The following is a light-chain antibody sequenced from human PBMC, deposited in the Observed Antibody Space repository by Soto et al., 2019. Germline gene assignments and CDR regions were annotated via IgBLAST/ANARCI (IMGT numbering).Light chain of an antibody. CDR2: GAS. CDR3: QQYGSSPII. Sequence: EIVLTQSPGTLSLSPGERATLSCRASQSVSSSYLAWYQQKPGQAPRRLIYGASSRATGIPDRFSGSGSGTDFTLTISRLEPEDFAVYYCQQYGSSPIIFGQGTRLEL. V-gene: IGKV3-20*01. J-gene: IGKJ5*01. CDR1: QSVSSSY.